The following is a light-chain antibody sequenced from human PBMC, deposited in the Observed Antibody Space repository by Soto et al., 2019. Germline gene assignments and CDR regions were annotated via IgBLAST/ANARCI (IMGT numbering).Light chain of an antibody. J-gene: IGKJ1*01. CDR1: QSISSY. Sequence: DLQMTQSPSSMSASVGDRVPITCRASQSISSYLNWYQQKPGKAPKLLIYAASSLQSGVPSRFSGSGSGTDFTLTISSLQPEDFATYYCQQSYSTPPTFGQGNKVEIK. V-gene: IGKV1-39*01. CDR3: QQSYSTPPT. CDR2: AAS.